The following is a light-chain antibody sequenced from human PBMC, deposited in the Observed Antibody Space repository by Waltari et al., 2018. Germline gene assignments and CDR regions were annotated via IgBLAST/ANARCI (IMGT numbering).Light chain of an antibody. CDR1: QSIGWE. CDR3: QNHERFPAT. J-gene: IGKJ1*01. V-gene: IGKV3-20*01. CDR2: GAS. Sequence: ETALTQSPGTLPLLQGESATNTRRASQSIGWELAWYHQKAAQSPRLLMYGASSRATGIPDRFNGSGSGTDFSLPISRLEPEDFAVYDWQNHERFPATFGQGTKVEIK.